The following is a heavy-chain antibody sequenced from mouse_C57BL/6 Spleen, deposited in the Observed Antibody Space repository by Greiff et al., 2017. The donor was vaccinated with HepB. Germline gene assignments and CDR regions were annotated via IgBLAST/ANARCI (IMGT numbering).Heavy chain of an antibody. CDR2: IDPSDSYT. Sequence: QVQLQQPGAELVRPGTSVKLSCKASGYTFTSYWMHWVKQRPGQGLEWIGVIDPSDSYTNYNQKFKGKATLTVDTSSSTAYMQLSSLTSEDSAVYYGARSGLRSLAGYFDVWGTGTTVTVSS. V-gene: IGHV1-59*01. CDR1: GYTFTSYW. CDR3: ARSGLRSLAGYFDV. J-gene: IGHJ1*03. D-gene: IGHD1-1*01.